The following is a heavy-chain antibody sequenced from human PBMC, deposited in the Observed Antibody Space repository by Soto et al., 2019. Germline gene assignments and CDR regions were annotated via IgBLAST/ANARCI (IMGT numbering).Heavy chain of an antibody. Sequence: EVQLVESGGGLVQPGGSLRLSCAASGFTFSSYDMHWVRQATGKGLEWVSAIGTAGDTYYPGSVKGRFTISRENAKNSLYLQMNSLRAGDTAVYYCARVLAVAGRGAFDIWGQGTMVTVSS. V-gene: IGHV3-13*01. J-gene: IGHJ3*02. CDR3: ARVLAVAGRGAFDI. CDR2: IGTAGDT. CDR1: GFTFSSYD. D-gene: IGHD6-19*01.